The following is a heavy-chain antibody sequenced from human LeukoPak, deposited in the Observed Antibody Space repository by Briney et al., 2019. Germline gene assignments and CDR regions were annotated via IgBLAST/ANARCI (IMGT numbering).Heavy chain of an antibody. CDR1: GFAFTNHR. Sequence: PGGSLRLSCVASGFAFTNHRMSWVRQAPGKGLEWVADIKQDGSEQNYVDSVKGRFTISRDNAKTSLYLQMNSLRAEDTTLYYCARKIAAAGRAWWDAFDIWGQGTMVTVSS. CDR3: ARKIAAAGRAWWDAFDI. CDR2: IKQDGSEQ. D-gene: IGHD6-13*01. V-gene: IGHV3-7*03. J-gene: IGHJ3*02.